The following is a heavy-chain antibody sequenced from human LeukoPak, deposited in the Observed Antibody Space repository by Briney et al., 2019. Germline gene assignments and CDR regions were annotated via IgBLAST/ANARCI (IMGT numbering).Heavy chain of an antibody. V-gene: IGHV4-4*07. CDR1: GGSISSYY. Sequence: SETLSLTCTVSGGSISSYYWSWIRHPAGKGLEGIGRIYTSGSTNYNPSLKSRVTMSVDTSKNQFSLKLSSVTAADTAVYYCAREYGDYRYYFDYWGQGTLVTVSS. CDR2: IYTSGST. J-gene: IGHJ4*02. D-gene: IGHD4-17*01. CDR3: AREYGDYRYYFDY.